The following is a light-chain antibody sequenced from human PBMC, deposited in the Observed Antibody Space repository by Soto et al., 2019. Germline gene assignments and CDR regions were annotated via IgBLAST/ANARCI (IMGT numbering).Light chain of an antibody. CDR1: SSNIGSNT. J-gene: IGLJ3*02. Sequence: QPVLTQPPSASGTPGQRVTISCSGSSSNIGSNTVNWYQQLPGTAPKLLIYSNNQRPSGVPDRFSGSKSGTSASLAISELQSEDEADYYCAAWDDSLNGWVFGGGTKVTVL. CDR3: AAWDDSLNGWV. CDR2: SNN. V-gene: IGLV1-44*01.